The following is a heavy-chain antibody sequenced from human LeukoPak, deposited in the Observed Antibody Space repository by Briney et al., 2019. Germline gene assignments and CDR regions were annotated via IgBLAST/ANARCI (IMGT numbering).Heavy chain of an antibody. CDR1: GFTFSSYE. Sequence: GGSLRLSCAASGFTFSSYEMNWVRQAPGKGLEWVSYISSSGSTIYYADSVKGRFTISRDNAKNSLYLQMNSLRAEDTAVYHCATSTVRTHKIDYWGQGTLVTVSS. D-gene: IGHD4-17*01. V-gene: IGHV3-48*03. J-gene: IGHJ4*02. CDR3: ATSTVRTHKIDY. CDR2: ISSSGSTI.